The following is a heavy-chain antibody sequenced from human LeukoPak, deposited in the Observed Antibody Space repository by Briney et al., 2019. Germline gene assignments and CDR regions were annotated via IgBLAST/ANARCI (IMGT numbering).Heavy chain of an antibody. CDR3: ARAQRYDSSGYSGY. J-gene: IGHJ4*02. CDR1: GYTFTSYG. CDR2: ISAYNGNT. D-gene: IGHD3-22*01. Sequence: ASVKVSCKASGYTFTSYGISWVRQAPGQGLEWMGWISAYNGNTNYAQKLQGRVTMTTDTSTSTAYMELRSLRSDDTAVYYCARAQRYDSSGYSGYWGQGTLVTVSS. V-gene: IGHV1-18*01.